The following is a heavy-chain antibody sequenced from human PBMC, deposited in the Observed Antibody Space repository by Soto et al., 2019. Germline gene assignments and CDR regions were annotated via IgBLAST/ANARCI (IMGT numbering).Heavy chain of an antibody. J-gene: IGHJ4*02. D-gene: IGHD6-19*01. CDR1: GFIFSSDT. CDR2: ISSGSDYI. CDR3: ARAPFSSGWYDNYYFDY. Sequence: VGSLRLSCAASGFIFSSDTMSWVRQAPGKGLQWVSSISSGSDYIYYADSVKGRFTISRDNAKNSLYLQMNSLRAEDTAVYYCARAPFSSGWYDNYYFDYWGQGTLVTVSS. V-gene: IGHV3-21*01.